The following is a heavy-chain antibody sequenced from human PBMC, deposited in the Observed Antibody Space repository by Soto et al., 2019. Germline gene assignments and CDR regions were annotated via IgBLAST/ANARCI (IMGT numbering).Heavy chain of an antibody. J-gene: IGHJ6*03. CDR1: GYTFTSYG. CDR2: ISAYNGNT. CDR3: ARAVAEHYYYYYMDV. Sequence: ASVKVSCKASGYTFTSYGISWVRQAPGQGLEWMGWISAYNGNTNYAQKLQGRVTMTTDTSTSTTYMELRSLRSDDTAVYYCARAVAEHYYYYYMDVWGKGTTVTVSS. D-gene: IGHD6-19*01. V-gene: IGHV1-18*01.